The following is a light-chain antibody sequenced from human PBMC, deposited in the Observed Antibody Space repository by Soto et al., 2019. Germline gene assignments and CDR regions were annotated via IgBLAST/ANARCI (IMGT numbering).Light chain of an antibody. CDR2: DAS. J-gene: IGKJ3*01. CDR1: QGVGST. CDR3: QKYFSVPFT. Sequence: ELVLTQSPATLSLSPGERATLSCRASQGVGSTLAWYQQEPGRAPRLLIYDASTRATGIPARFSGAGSGTEFTLTISGLQSDDFAVYYCQKYFSVPFTFGPGTKVEIK. V-gene: IGKV3-15*01.